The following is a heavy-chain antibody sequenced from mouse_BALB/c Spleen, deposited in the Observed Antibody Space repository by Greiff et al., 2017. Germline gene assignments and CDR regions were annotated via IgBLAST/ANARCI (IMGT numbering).Heavy chain of an antibody. CDR3: ASGVHY. V-gene: IGHV14-1*02. CDR2: IDPENGNT. J-gene: IGHJ2*01. Sequence: DVQLQESGAELVRPGALVKLSCKASGFNIKDYYMHWVKQRPEQGLEWIGWIDPENGNTIYDPKFQGKASITADTSSNTAYLQLSSLTSEDTAVYYCASGVHYWGQGTTLTVSS. CDR1: GFNIKDYY.